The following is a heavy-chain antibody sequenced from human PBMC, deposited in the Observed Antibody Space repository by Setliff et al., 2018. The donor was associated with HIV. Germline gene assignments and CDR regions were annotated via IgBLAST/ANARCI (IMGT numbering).Heavy chain of an antibody. D-gene: IGHD3-10*01. Sequence: KTSETLSLTCAVSGGSISSSNWWSWVRQPPGKGLEWIGEIYHSGSTNYNPSLKSRVTISMDTSKNQFSLNLSSVTAADTAVYYCARNRVPSSLWGQGTLVTVSS. J-gene: IGHJ4*02. CDR2: IYHSGST. CDR3: ARNRVPSSL. V-gene: IGHV4-4*02. CDR1: GGSISSSNW.